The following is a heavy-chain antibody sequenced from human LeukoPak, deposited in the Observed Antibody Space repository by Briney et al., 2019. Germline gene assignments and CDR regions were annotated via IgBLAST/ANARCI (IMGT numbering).Heavy chain of an antibody. V-gene: IGHV3-30*04. CDR3: ARDHLRYSYGLNWFDP. D-gene: IGHD5-18*01. J-gene: IGHJ5*02. CDR1: GFTFSSYA. Sequence: PGRSLRLSCAASGFTFSSYAMHWVRQAPGKGLEWVAVISYDGSNKYYADSVKGRFTISRDNSKNTLYLQMNSLRAEDTAVYYCARDHLRYSYGLNWFDPWGQGTLVTVSS. CDR2: ISYDGSNK.